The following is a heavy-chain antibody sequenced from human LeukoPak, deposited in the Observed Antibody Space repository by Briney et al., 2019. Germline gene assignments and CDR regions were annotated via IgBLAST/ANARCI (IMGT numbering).Heavy chain of an antibody. D-gene: IGHD6-6*01. CDR3: ARDLYGSTSSPFDP. Sequence: SETLSLTCGVSGYSITSGYYWAWIRQPPGKGLEWIAYMYYSGSTNYNPSLKSRVTVSLDTSKNQFSLKLSSVTAADTAVYYCARDLYGSTSSPFDPWGQGTLVTVSS. CDR1: GYSITSGYY. V-gene: IGHV4-61*01. CDR2: MYYSGST. J-gene: IGHJ5*02.